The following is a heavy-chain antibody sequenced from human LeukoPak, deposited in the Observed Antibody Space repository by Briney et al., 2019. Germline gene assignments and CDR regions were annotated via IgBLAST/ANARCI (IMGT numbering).Heavy chain of an antibody. V-gene: IGHV1-69*13. CDR1: GGTFSSYA. CDR2: IIPIFDTA. CDR3: ASGPDYYDSGSYLPS. Sequence: SVKVSCKASGGTFSSYAISWVRQAPGQGLEWMGGIIPIFDTANYAQKFQGRVTITADESTSTAYMEVSSLRSEDTAVYYCASGPDYYDSGSYLPSWGQGTLVTVSS. J-gene: IGHJ5*02. D-gene: IGHD3-10*01.